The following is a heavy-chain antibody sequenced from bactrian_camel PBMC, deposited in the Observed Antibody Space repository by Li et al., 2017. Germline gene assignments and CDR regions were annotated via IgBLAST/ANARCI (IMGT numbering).Heavy chain of an antibody. D-gene: IGHD3*01. CDR2: IYTGGTYT. V-gene: IGHV3S6*01. Sequence: HVQLVESGGGLVQPGGPLSLSCVASGFTFSTFSSTYYMNWVRLAPGKGLEWVSSIYTGGTYTYYADSVKGRFTISRIDAKNTVYLQMKSLKPEDTAVYYCVTSMLGPDAGFGQGTQVTVS. CDR1: GFTFSTFSSTYY. J-gene: IGHJ4*01.